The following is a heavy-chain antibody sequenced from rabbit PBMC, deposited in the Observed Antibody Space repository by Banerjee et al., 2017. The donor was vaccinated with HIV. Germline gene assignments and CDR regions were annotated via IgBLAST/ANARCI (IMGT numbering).Heavy chain of an antibody. CDR2: IYPDYITT. J-gene: IGHJ4*01. Sequence: QEQLEESGGDLVKPEGSLTLTCTASGFSFSSSYWICWVRQAPGKGLQWIAYIYPDYITTHYATWVNGRFTISKSSSTTVTLQMTSLTAADTATYFCARGDTGYTGYGYGDLWGQGTLVTVS. D-gene: IGHD6-1*01. CDR1: GFSFSSSYW. CDR3: ARGDTGYTGYGYGDL. V-gene: IGHV1S45*01.